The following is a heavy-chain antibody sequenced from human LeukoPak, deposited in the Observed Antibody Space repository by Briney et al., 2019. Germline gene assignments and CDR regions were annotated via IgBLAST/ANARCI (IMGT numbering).Heavy chain of an antibody. V-gene: IGHV3-72*01. CDR3: TRVADY. Sequence: PGGSLRHSCAAPGFTLSDHSMDWVRQAPGKGLEWVGRTRNKVNSYTTEYAASVKGRFTISRDDLKSSLYLQMNSLNTEDTAVYYCTRVADYWGQGTLVTVSS. J-gene: IGHJ4*02. CDR1: GFTLSDHS. CDR2: TRNKVNSYTT.